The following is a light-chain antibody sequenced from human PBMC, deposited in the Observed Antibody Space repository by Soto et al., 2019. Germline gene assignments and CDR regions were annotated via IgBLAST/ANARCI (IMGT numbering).Light chain of an antibody. J-gene: IGKJ1*01. Sequence: DIQMTQSPSSLSASVGDTVTITCRASQDINNYLAWYQQKPGEAPNLLIYAASTLQSGVPSRFSDSGSGTDFALTISSLQPEDVATYYCQKYNSAPWTFGQGTKVEIK. V-gene: IGKV1-27*01. CDR2: AAS. CDR3: QKYNSAPWT. CDR1: QDINNY.